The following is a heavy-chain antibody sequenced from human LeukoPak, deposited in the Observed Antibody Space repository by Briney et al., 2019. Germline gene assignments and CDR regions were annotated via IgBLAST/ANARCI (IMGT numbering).Heavy chain of an antibody. J-gene: IGHJ6*03. CDR2: ISSSGSTI. CDR1: GFTFSSYE. V-gene: IGHV3-48*03. D-gene: IGHD3-10*01. CDR3: ARLIGELWFGDYYYYYMDV. Sequence: GGSLRLSCAASGFTFSSYEMNWVRQAPGKGLEWVSYISSSGSTIYYGDSVKGRFTTSRDNAKNSLYLQMNSLRAEDTAVYYCARLIGELWFGDYYYYYMDVWGKGTTVTISS.